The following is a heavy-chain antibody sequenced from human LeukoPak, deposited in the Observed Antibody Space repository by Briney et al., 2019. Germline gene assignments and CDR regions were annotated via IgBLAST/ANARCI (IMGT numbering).Heavy chain of an antibody. CDR2: IYTSGST. CDR1: GGSISSYY. V-gene: IGHV4-4*07. CDR3: AREIIVATTPTSFDY. J-gene: IGHJ4*02. Sequence: PSETLSLTCTVSGGSISSYYWSWIRQPAGKGLEWIGRIYTSGSTNYNPSLKSRVTISVDTSKNQFSLKLGSVTAADTAVYYCAREIIVATTPTSFDYWGQGTLVTVSS. D-gene: IGHD5-12*01.